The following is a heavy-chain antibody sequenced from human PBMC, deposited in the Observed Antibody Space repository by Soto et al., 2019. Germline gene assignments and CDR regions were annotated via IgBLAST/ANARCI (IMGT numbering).Heavy chain of an antibody. CDR3: ASEYYFDSSGYYYGMDV. Sequence: ASVKVSCKACGYTFTSYTIHWVRQAPGQRLEWMGWINAGNGNTKYSQKFQGRVTITRDTSASTAYMELSSLRSEDTAVYYCASEYYFDSSGYYYGMDVWGQGTTVTVSS. D-gene: IGHD3-22*01. CDR2: INAGNGNT. V-gene: IGHV1-3*01. CDR1: GYTFTSYT. J-gene: IGHJ6*02.